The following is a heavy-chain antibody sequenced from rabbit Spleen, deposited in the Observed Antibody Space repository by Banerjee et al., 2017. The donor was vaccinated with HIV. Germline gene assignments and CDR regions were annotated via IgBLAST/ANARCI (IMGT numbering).Heavy chain of an antibody. J-gene: IGHJ5*01. CDR3: ARVVVAGVDWLDL. CDR2: IYGGFSVST. V-gene: IGHV1S40*01. Sequence: QSLEESGGDLVKPGASLTLTCTASGFSFSNSYYMCWVRQAPGKGLEWIACIYGGFSVSTAYATWAKGRFTCSKTSSTTVTLQMTSLTVADTATYFCARVVVAGVDWLDLWGQGTLVTVS. D-gene: IGHD4-1*01. CDR1: GFSFSNSYY.